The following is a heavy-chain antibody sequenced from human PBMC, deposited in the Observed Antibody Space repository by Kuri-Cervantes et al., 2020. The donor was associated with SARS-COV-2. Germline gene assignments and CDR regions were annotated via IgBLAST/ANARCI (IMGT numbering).Heavy chain of an antibody. J-gene: IGHJ5*02. CDR2: IYPGDSDT. CDR1: VYSFTSYW. Sequence: KVSCKGSVYSFTSYWIGWVRQMPGKGLEWMGIIYPGDSDTRYSPSFQGQVTISADKSISTAYLQWSSLKASDTAMYYFARQQGVGATWFDPWGQGTLVTVSS. V-gene: IGHV5-51*01. D-gene: IGHD1-26*01. CDR3: ARQQGVGATWFDP.